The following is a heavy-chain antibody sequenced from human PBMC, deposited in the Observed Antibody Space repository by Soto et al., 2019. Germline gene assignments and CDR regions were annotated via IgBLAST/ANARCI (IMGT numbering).Heavy chain of an antibody. D-gene: IGHD3-22*01. CDR3: ARGAYYDSSGYYPVLVYYFDY. V-gene: IGHV1-18*04. CDR2: ISAYNGNT. J-gene: IGHJ4*02. Sequence: ASVKVSCKASGYTFTSYGISWVRQAPGQGLEWMGWISAYNGNTNYAQKLQGRVTMTTDTSTSTAYMELRSLRSDDTAVYYCARGAYYDSSGYYPVLVYYFDYRGQGTLVTVSS. CDR1: GYTFTSYG.